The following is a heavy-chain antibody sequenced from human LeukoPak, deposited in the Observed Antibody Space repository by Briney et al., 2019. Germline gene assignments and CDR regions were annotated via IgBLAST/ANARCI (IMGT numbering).Heavy chain of an antibody. V-gene: IGHV4-39*01. Sequence: SETLSLTCSVSGDAISGSVYYWGWIRQPPGKGLEWIATVFYSGKTYYNSSLKSRVTISVDTSKNQFSLKLSSVTAADTAVYYCARLPRYDFWSGSNYMDVWGKGTTVTVSS. CDR1: GDAISGSVYY. CDR2: VFYSGKT. CDR3: ARLPRYDFWSGSNYMDV. J-gene: IGHJ6*03. D-gene: IGHD3-3*01.